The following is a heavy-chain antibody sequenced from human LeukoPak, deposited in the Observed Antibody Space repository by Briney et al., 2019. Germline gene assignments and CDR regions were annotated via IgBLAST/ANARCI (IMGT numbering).Heavy chain of an antibody. CDR2: ISGSGGST. V-gene: IGHV3-23*01. CDR1: GFTFSSYA. D-gene: IGHD2-2*01. CDR3: AKTDCSSTSCYYFDY. Sequence: PGGSLRPSCAASGFTFSSYAMSWVRQAPGKGLEWVSAISGSGGSTYYADSVRGRFTISRDNSKNTLYLQMNSLRAEDTAVYYCAKTDCSSTSCYYFDYWGQGTLVTVSS. J-gene: IGHJ4*02.